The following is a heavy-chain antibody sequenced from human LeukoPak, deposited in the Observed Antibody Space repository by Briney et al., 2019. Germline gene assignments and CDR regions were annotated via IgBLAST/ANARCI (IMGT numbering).Heavy chain of an antibody. D-gene: IGHD3-10*01. V-gene: IGHV4-38-2*02. Sequence: SETLSLTCTVSGYSISSGYYWGWIRQPPGKGLEWIGSIYHSGSTDYNPSLKSRVTTSVDTSKNQFSLKLSSVTAADTAVYYCARFSTLGSGSYSGICDYWGQGTLVTVSS. CDR2: IYHSGST. CDR1: GYSISSGYY. CDR3: ARFSTLGSGSYSGICDY. J-gene: IGHJ4*02.